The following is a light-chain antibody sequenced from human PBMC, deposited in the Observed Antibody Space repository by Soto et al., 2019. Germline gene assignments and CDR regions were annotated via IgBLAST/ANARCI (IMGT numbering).Light chain of an antibody. CDR2: DAS. J-gene: IGKJ1*01. V-gene: IGKV3-11*01. Sequence: EIVLTQSPATLSLSPGDRATLSCRASQSVRGYLAWYQQKPGQAPRLLISDASNRATGVPARFSGSGSGTDFTLTISSLEPEDFAVYYCQQRSSGWTFGPGTKVEI. CDR3: QQRSSGWT. CDR1: QSVRGY.